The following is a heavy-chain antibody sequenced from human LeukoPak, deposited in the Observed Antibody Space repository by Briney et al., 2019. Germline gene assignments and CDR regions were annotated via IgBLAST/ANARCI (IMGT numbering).Heavy chain of an antibody. D-gene: IGHD4-23*01. CDR3: ARDYGGSSPFDY. Sequence: PGGSLRLSCAASGFTFSNYEMHWVRQAPGKGLEWVSYISSRGSDIYYADSVKGRFTISRDNARNSLYLHMNSLRAEDTAVYYCARDYGGSSPFDYWGQGTLVTVSS. J-gene: IGHJ4*02. CDR2: ISSRGSDI. CDR1: GFTFSNYE. V-gene: IGHV3-48*03.